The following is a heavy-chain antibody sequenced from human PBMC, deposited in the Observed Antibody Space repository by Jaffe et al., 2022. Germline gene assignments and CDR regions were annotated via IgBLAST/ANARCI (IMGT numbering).Heavy chain of an antibody. CDR3: AADSGYCSGGSCYSGYFQH. CDR1: GGSISSYY. Sequence: QVQLQESGPGLVKPSETLSLTCTVSGGSISSYYWSWIRQPPGKGLEWIGYIYYSGSTNYNPSLKSRVTISVDTSKNQFSLKLSSVTAADTAVYYCAADSGYCSGGSCYSGYFQHWGQGTLVTVSS. V-gene: IGHV4-59*01. D-gene: IGHD2-15*01. J-gene: IGHJ1*01. CDR2: IYYSGST.